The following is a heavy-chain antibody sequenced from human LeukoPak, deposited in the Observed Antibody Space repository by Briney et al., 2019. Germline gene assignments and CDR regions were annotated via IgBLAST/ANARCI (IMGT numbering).Heavy chain of an antibody. V-gene: IGHV4-39*07. Sequence: SETLSLTCSVSGGSMQSITYYWAWIRQPPGKGLEWLGSIYYTGTTFYNPSLKSRVTISIDTSKNQFSLILTSLTAADTAVYYCARDYQGGYGDKTVDYWGQGTLVTVSS. CDR3: ARDYQGGYGDKTVDY. CDR1: GGSMQSITYY. D-gene: IGHD5-18*01. J-gene: IGHJ4*02. CDR2: IYYTGTT.